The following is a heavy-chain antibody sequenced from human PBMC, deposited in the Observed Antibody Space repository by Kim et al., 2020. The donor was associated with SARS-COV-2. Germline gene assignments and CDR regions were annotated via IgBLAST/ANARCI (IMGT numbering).Heavy chain of an antibody. Sequence: SVKVSCKASGGTFSSYAINWVRQAPGQGLEWMGGIIPIFGTANYAQKFQGRVTITADESTSTAYMELSSLRSEDTAVYYCARSIRSIAARPGAFDIWGQGTMVTVSS. CDR2: IIPIFGTA. CDR3: ARSIRSIAARPGAFDI. D-gene: IGHD6-6*01. V-gene: IGHV1-69*13. CDR1: GGTFSSYA. J-gene: IGHJ3*02.